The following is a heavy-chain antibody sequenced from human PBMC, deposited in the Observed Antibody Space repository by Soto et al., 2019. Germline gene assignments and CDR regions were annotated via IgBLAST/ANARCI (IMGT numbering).Heavy chain of an antibody. D-gene: IGHD3-9*01. CDR3: ARLEGLATISYYFDF. CDR1: DDSLHSDKYY. J-gene: IGHJ4*02. CDR2: IYYRGNA. Sequence: PSGALFATCSFSDDSLHSDKYYLGWDRPPPGKGLEWIGSIYYRGNAYYNPSLRTRVTISLDKSRSQFSLKLNSVTAADSAVYFCARLEGLATISYYFDFWGPGALVTVSS. V-gene: IGHV4-39*01.